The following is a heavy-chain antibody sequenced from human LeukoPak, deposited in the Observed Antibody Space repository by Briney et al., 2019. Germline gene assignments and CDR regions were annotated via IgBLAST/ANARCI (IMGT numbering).Heavy chain of an antibody. V-gene: IGHV3-21*01. CDR1: GFTFSSYG. CDR3: ARRVVVVEAATDAFDI. D-gene: IGHD2-15*01. CDR2: ISSSGNYI. J-gene: IGHJ3*02. Sequence: PGGSLRLSCAASGFTFSSYGINWVRQAPGKGLEWVSFISSSGNYIYYADSVKGRFTISRDNAKSSLYLQMKSLRAEDTAVYYCARRVVVVEAATDAFDIWGQGTMVTVSS.